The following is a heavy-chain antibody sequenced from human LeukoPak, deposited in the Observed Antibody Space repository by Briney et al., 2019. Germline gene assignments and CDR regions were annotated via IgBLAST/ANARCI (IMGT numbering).Heavy chain of an antibody. CDR1: GFTFSSYG. Sequence: GGSLRLSCAASGFTFSSYGMHWVRQAPGKGLEWVAFIRYDGSNKYYADSVKGRFTISRDNSKNSLYLQMNSLRAEDTAVYYCAKVIWTPEYYYYGMDVWGQGTTVTVSS. D-gene: IGHD3/OR15-3a*01. CDR3: AKVIWTPEYYYYGMDV. J-gene: IGHJ6*02. CDR2: IRYDGSNK. V-gene: IGHV3-30*02.